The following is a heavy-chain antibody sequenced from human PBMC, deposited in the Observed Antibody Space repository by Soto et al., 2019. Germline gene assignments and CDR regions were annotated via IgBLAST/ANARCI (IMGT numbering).Heavy chain of an antibody. Sequence: PAETLSLTCAASGGSIVSSSWLILVRQPPGKVLEWSGEIFHSGTTKYNPSLKSRVTISVDKSANQFSLKLNSVTAADTAVYYCARRDIVATIKGDYWGQGTLVTVSS. CDR2: IFHSGTT. V-gene: IGHV4-4*02. J-gene: IGHJ4*02. CDR3: ARRDIVATIKGDY. CDR1: GGSIVSSSW. D-gene: IGHD5-12*01.